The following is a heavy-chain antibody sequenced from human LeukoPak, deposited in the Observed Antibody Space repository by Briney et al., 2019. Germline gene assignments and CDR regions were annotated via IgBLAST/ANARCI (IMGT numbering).Heavy chain of an antibody. CDR2: ISETGVGT. CDR1: GFTFSSYA. CDR3: AKEVKVVNLHLNS. Sequence: GGSLRLSCAASGFTFSSYAMSWVRQVPGKGLEWVSAISETGVGTYYAGSVSGRFSISRDNSKNTLYLQMNSLRADDTAVYYCAKEVKVVNLHLNSWGQGTLVTVSS. V-gene: IGHV3-23*01. J-gene: IGHJ4*02. D-gene: IGHD4-23*01.